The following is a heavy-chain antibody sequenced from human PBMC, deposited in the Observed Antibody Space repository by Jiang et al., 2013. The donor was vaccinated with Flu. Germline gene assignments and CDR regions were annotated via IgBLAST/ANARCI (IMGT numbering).Heavy chain of an antibody. CDR3: AKDSSRLGVNWFDP. J-gene: IGHJ5*02. V-gene: IGHV3-30*02. D-gene: IGHD2-8*01. CDR2: IRYDGSNK. Sequence: PGKGLEWVAFIRYDGSNKYYADSVKGRFTISRDNSKNTLYVQMNSLRDEDTAVYYCAKDSSRLGVNWFDPWGQGTLVTVSS.